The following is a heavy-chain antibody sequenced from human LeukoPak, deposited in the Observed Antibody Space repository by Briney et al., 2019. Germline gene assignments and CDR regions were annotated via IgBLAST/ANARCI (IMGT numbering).Heavy chain of an antibody. CDR1: GGSISRYY. CDR2: IYYRGST. Sequence: SETLSLTCTVSGGSISRYYWSWVRQPPGKGLVWIGYIYYRGSTNYNPSLKSRVTISVDTSKNQFSLKLSSVTAADTAVYYCARDKRAYYYYMDVWGKGTTVTVSS. J-gene: IGHJ6*03. V-gene: IGHV4-59*01. CDR3: ARDKRAYYYYMDV.